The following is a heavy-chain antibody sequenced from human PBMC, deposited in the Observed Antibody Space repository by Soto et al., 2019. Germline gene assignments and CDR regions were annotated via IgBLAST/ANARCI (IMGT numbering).Heavy chain of an antibody. D-gene: IGHD6-6*01. CDR1: GGSINDFY. J-gene: IGHJ4*02. Sequence: SETLSLTCTVSGGSINDFYWSWIRQPPGKGLEWIGYMYYSGSTDYNPSLRSRVTISVDPSKTQFSLNLRSVSTADTAVYYCARLGGVAARTFDYWGQGTLVTDS. V-gene: IGHV4-59*01. CDR2: MYYSGST. CDR3: ARLGGVAARTFDY.